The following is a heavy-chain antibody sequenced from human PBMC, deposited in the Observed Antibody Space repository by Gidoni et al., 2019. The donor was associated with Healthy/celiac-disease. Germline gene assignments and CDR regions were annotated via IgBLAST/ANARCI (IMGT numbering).Heavy chain of an antibody. V-gene: IGHV3-21*01. J-gene: IGHJ4*02. D-gene: IGHD4-17*01. CDR2: MSSSSSYI. CDR1: VFTFSSYS. Sequence: EVQLVEAVGGLVKTGVSLRLSCAASVFTFSSYSMNWVRQAPGKGLEWVSSMSSSSSYIYYADSVKGRFTISRDNAKNSLYLQMNSLRAEDTAVYYCARARGDYGGGIDYWGQGTLVTVSS. CDR3: ARARGDYGGGIDY.